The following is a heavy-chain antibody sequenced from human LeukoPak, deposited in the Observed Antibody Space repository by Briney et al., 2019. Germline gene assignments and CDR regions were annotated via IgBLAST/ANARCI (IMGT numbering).Heavy chain of an antibody. Sequence: SVKVSCKASGFTFTSSAVQWVRQARGQRLEWIGWIVVGSGDTNSAQKFQERVTITRDMSTRTAYMELSSPRSEDTAVYYCGADSMPRGVFSYAFDIWGQGTMVTVSS. J-gene: IGHJ3*02. CDR1: GFTFTSSA. CDR3: GADSMPRGVFSYAFDI. V-gene: IGHV1-58*01. D-gene: IGHD3-10*01. CDR2: IVVGSGDT.